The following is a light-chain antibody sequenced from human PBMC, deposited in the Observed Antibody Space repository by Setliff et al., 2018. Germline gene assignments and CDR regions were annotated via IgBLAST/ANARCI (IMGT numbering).Light chain of an antibody. CDR1: SSDVGGYDY. V-gene: IGLV2-14*01. J-gene: IGLJ1*01. CDR2: KVS. CDR3: SSYTTTSTPYV. Sequence: QSALAQPASVSWSPGQSITISCTGTSSDVGGYDYVSWYQQHPGKATKLMIYKVSDRPSGVSNRFSGSKSGNTASLTISGLQAEDEADYYCSSYTTTSTPYVFGTGTKVTVL.